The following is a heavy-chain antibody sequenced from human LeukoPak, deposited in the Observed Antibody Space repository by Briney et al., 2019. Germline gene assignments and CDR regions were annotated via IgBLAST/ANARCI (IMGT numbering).Heavy chain of an antibody. CDR3: TRCSGGSCYNLGGAFDI. CDR2: IRSKANSYAT. Sequence: GVPRTLSCAASGFNFSYSSMHWVRQASGKGLDWVGRIRSKANSYATAYAASVKGRFTISRDDSKNTAYLQMNSLKTEDTAVYYCTRCSGGSCYNLGGAFDIWGQGTMVTVSS. CDR1: GFNFSYSS. D-gene: IGHD2-15*01. J-gene: IGHJ3*02. V-gene: IGHV3-73*01.